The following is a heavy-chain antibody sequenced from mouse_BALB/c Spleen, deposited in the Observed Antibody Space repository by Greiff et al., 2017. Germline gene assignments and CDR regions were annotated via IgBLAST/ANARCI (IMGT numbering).Heavy chain of an antibody. CDR3: AKSGGYYAMDY. Sequence: EVQRVESGPGLVKPSQSLSLTCTVTGYSITSDYAWNWIRQFPGNQLEWMGYISYSGSTSYNPSLKSRISITRDTSKNQFFLQLNSVTTEDTATYYCAKSGGYYAMDYWGQGTSVTVSS. J-gene: IGHJ4*01. CDR1: GYSITSDYA. D-gene: IGHD1-3*01. V-gene: IGHV3-2*02. CDR2: ISYSGST.